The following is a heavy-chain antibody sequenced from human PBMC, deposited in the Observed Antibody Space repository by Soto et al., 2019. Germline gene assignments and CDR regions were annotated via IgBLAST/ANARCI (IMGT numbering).Heavy chain of an antibody. D-gene: IGHD5-12*01. CDR2: ISSSSSYI. CDR3: ARHPSGYDEDTYFDY. Sequence: SGGSLRLSCAASGFTFSSYSMNWVRQAPGKGLEWVSSISSSSSYIYYADSVKGRFTISRDNAKNSLYLQMNSLRAEDTAVYYCARHPSGYDEDTYFDYWGQGTLVTVSS. J-gene: IGHJ4*02. V-gene: IGHV3-21*01. CDR1: GFTFSSYS.